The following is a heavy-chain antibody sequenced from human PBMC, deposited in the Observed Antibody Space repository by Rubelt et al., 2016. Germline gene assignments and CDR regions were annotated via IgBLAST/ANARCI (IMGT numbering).Heavy chain of an antibody. D-gene: IGHD3-16*01. J-gene: IGHJ6*02. CDR1: GGSFSGYY. V-gene: IGHV4-34*01. CDR3: ARGRLGYGMDV. CDR2: INHSGST. Sequence: QVQLQQWGAGLLKPSETLSLTCAVYGGSFSGYYWSWIRQPPGKGLEWIGEINHSGSTNYNPSLKSRVTISVDTSNNQFSLKLSSVTAADTAVYYCARGRLGYGMDVWGQGTTVTVSS.